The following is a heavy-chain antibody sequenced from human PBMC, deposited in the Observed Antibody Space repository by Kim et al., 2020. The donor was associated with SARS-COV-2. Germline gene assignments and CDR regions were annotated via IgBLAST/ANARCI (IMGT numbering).Heavy chain of an antibody. J-gene: IGHJ3*02. V-gene: IGHV3-15*01. CDR1: GFTFSNAW. CDR2: IKSKTDGGTT. CDR3: TTVVAGRHDAFDI. Sequence: GGSLRLSCAASGFTFSNAWMSWVRQAPGKGLEWVGRIKSKTDGGTTDYAAPVKGRFTISRDDSKNTLYLQMNSLKTEDTAVYYCTTVVAGRHDAFDIWGQGTMVTVSS. D-gene: IGHD6-19*01.